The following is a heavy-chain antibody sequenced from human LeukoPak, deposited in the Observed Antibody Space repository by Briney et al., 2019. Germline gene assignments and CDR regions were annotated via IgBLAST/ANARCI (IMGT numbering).Heavy chain of an antibody. J-gene: IGHJ4*02. V-gene: IGHV3-30*02. CDR2: IRSDGNYK. Sequence: GGSLRLSCAASGFTFSSYAMHWVRQAPGKGLEWVAFIRSDGNYKYYADSVKGRFTISRDNSKNTLYVQMNSLRAEDTAVYYCAKQFLWFGELSHFDYWGQGTLVTVSS. CDR3: AKQFLWFGELSHFDY. CDR1: GFTFSSYA. D-gene: IGHD3-10*01.